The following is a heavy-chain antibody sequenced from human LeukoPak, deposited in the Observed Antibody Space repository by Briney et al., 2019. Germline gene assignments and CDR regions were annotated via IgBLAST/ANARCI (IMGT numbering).Heavy chain of an antibody. D-gene: IGHD3-16*02. Sequence: PSETLSLTCTVSGGSISTTRYYWGWVRQPPGKGLEWIGDIYYNGLTYYNPSLKSRVPIYVDTSKNQFSLKLSYVTAADTAVYYCARLRYYDHIWGSFRAYYFDYWGQGTLVTVSS. CDR2: IYYNGLT. V-gene: IGHV4-39*01. CDR3: ARLRYYDHIWGSFRAYYFDY. CDR1: GGSISTTRYY. J-gene: IGHJ4*02.